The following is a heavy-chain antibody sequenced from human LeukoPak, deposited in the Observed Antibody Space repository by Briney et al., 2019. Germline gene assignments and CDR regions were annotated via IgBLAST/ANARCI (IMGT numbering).Heavy chain of an antibody. V-gene: IGHV3-30*18. D-gene: IGHD6-13*01. CDR2: IPYDGSNK. CDR1: GFTFSSYG. CDR3: AKGSSSWYRPDFDY. Sequence: GRSLRLSCAASGFTFSSYGMHWVRQAPGKGLEWVAVIPYDGSNKYYADSVKGRFSISRDNSKNTLYLQMNSLRAEDTAVYYCAKGSSSWYRPDFDYWGQGTLVTVSS. J-gene: IGHJ4*02.